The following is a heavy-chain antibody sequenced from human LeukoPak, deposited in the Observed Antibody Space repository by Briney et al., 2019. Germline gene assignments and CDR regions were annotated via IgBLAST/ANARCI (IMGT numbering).Heavy chain of an antibody. CDR2: ISSSGSTI. CDR1: GFTFSSYE. V-gene: IGHV3-48*03. Sequence: PGGSLRLSCAASGFTFSSYEMNWVRQAPGKGLEWVSYISSSGSTIYYADSVKGRFTISRDNAKNSLYLQMNNLRAEDTAVYYCAREVMVRGEYGFDYWGQGTLVIVSS. J-gene: IGHJ4*02. CDR3: AREVMVRGEYGFDY. D-gene: IGHD3-10*01.